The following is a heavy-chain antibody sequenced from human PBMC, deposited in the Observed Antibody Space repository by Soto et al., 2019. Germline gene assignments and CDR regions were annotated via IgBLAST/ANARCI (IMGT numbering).Heavy chain of an antibody. CDR1: GFTFSSYA. V-gene: IGHV3-23*01. Sequence: GGSLRLSCAASGFTFSSYAMSWVRQAPGKGLEWVSAISGSGGSTYYADSVKGRFTISRDNSKNTLYLQMNSLRAEDTAVYYCAKERGEAVAGEPHDAFDIWGQGTMVTVSS. J-gene: IGHJ3*02. CDR2: ISGSGGST. D-gene: IGHD6-19*01. CDR3: AKERGEAVAGEPHDAFDI.